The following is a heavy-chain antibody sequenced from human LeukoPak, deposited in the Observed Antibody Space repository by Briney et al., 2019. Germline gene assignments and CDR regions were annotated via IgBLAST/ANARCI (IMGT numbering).Heavy chain of an antibody. Sequence: GGSLRLSCAASGFTFSSYAMSWVRQAPGKGLEWVSAISGSGGSTYYADSVKGRFTISRDNSKNTLYLQMNSLRAEDTAVYYCAKDWSSIAAALTWFDPWGQGTLVTVSS. CDR2: ISGSGGST. CDR1: GFTFSSYA. D-gene: IGHD6-13*01. CDR3: AKDWSSIAAALTWFDP. V-gene: IGHV3-23*01. J-gene: IGHJ5*02.